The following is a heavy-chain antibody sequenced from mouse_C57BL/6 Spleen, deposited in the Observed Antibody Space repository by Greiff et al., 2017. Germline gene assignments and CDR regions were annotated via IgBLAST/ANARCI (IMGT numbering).Heavy chain of an antibody. V-gene: IGHV1-64*01. D-gene: IGHD3-3*01. Sequence: QVQLQQPGAELVKPGASVKLSCKASGYTFTSYWMHWVKQRPGQGLEWIGMIHPNSGSTNYNEKFKSKATLTVYNSSSTAYMQLSSLTSEDSAVYYCARDGTDAMDYWGQGTSVTVSS. CDR3: ARDGTDAMDY. CDR2: IHPNSGST. J-gene: IGHJ4*01. CDR1: GYTFTSYW.